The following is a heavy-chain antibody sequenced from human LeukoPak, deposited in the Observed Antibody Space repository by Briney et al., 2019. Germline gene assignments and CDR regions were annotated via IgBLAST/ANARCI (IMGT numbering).Heavy chain of an antibody. CDR3: ARDFVYYDSSGYYYPFDY. CDR2: IYYSGSS. CDR1: GGSISNSNYY. D-gene: IGHD3-22*01. J-gene: IGHJ4*02. Sequence: SETLSLTCTVFGGSISNSNYYWGWVRQPPGKGLEWIGSIYYSGSSYYNPSLKSRVTISVDTSKNQFSLKLSSVTAADTAVYYCARDFVYYDSSGYYYPFDYWGQGTLVTVSS. V-gene: IGHV4-39*02.